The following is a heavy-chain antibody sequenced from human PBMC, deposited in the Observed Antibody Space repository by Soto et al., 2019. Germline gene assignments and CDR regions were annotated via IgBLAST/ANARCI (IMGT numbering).Heavy chain of an antibody. CDR1: GGSFSGYY. J-gene: IGHJ6*02. D-gene: IGHD6-19*01. CDR3: ARGRRQWLVLGASRYYYYGMDV. V-gene: IGHV4-34*01. CDR2: INHSGST. Sequence: SEALSLTCAVYGGSFSGYYWSWIRQPPGKGLEWIGEINHSGSTNYNPSLKSRVTISVDTSKNQFSLKLSSVTAADTAVYYCARGRRQWLVLGASRYYYYGMDVWGQGTTVTVS.